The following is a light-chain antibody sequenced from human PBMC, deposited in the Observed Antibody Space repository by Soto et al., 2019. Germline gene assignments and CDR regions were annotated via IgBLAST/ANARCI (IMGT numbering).Light chain of an antibody. Sequence: DIQMTQSPSSLSASVGDRVTMTCRASQSISSYLNWYQQKPGKAPKLLIYAASSLQSGVPSRFSGSGSGTDFTLTISSLQPDDFASYYCQHYITYPYTFGQGTKVDIK. CDR1: QSISSY. CDR3: QHYITYPYT. CDR2: AAS. V-gene: IGKV1-39*01. J-gene: IGKJ2*01.